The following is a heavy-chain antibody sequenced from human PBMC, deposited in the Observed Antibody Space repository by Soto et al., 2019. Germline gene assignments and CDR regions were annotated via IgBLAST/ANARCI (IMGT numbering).Heavy chain of an antibody. D-gene: IGHD3-10*01. CDR1: GYSFNSYW. CDR2: IYPGDTDT. Sequence: SGESLKISCKGSGYSFNSYWIGWVRQMPGKGLEWMGIIYPGDTDTRYSPSFQCQVTISADKSISTAYLQWSSLKASDTAMYYCARSMPYYYGSGSYDKMTLYYYGMDVWGQGTTVTVSS. V-gene: IGHV5-51*01. J-gene: IGHJ6*02. CDR3: ARSMPYYYGSGSYDKMTLYYYGMDV.